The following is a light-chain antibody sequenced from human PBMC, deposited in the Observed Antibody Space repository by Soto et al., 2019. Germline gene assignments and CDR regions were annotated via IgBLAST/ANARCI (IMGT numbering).Light chain of an antibody. Sequence: DIQMTQSPSTLSASVGDRVTITCRASQSVNIWLAWYQQKPGKAPKLLIYKASSLESGVPSRFSGSGSGTEFTLTISSLQPDDFATYYYQQYNTYSRTFGQGTKVEIK. CDR3: QQYNTYSRT. CDR2: KAS. V-gene: IGKV1-5*03. J-gene: IGKJ1*01. CDR1: QSVNIW.